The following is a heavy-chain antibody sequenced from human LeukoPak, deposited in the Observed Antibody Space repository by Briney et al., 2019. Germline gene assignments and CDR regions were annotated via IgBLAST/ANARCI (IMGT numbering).Heavy chain of an antibody. CDR2: ISSTSIYI. V-gene: IGHV3-21*01. CDR1: GFTLSRYS. CDR3: ARDLRFLEWPARDYYYYMDV. D-gene: IGHD3-3*01. Sequence: GXSLRLSCVASGFTLSRYSMNWVRQAPGKGLEWVSSISSTSIYIPYADSVKGRFTVSGDNDKNSLYLRMNSLRAEDTAVYYCARDLRFLEWPARDYYYYMDVWGKGTTVTVSS. J-gene: IGHJ6*03.